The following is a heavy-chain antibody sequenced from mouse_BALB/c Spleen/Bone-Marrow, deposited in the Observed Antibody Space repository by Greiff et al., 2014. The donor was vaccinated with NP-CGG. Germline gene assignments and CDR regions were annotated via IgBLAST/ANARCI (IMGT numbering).Heavy chain of an antibody. Sequence: VQLKQSGAELVKPGASVKLSCTASGFNIKDSYLHWVKQRPEQGLDWIGRIDPAKGNTNYDPKFQGKATITADTSSNTAYLQLSSLTSEDTAVYFCARNYPFAYWGQGTLVTVPA. CDR1: GFNIKDSY. D-gene: IGHD2-1*01. CDR3: ARNYPFAY. V-gene: IGHV14-3*02. J-gene: IGHJ3*01. CDR2: IDPAKGNT.